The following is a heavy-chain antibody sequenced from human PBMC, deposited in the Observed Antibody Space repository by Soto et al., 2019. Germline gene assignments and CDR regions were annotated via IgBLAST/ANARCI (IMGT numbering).Heavy chain of an antibody. CDR2: IYYSGST. CDR3: ARDMRQLGWYDWFDP. D-gene: IGHD6-6*01. V-gene: IGHV4-59*01. Sequence: SETLSLTCTVSGGSISSYYWSWIRQPPGKGLEWIGYIYYSGSTNYNPSLKSRVTISVDTSKNQFSLKLSSVTAADTAVYYCARDMRQLGWYDWFDPWGQGTLVTVSS. J-gene: IGHJ5*02. CDR1: GGSISSYY.